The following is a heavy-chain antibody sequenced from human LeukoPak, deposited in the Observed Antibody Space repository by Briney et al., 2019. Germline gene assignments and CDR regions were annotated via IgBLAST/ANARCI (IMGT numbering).Heavy chain of an antibody. Sequence: GGSLRLSCAASGFIFDDYAMHWVRQAPGKGLEWVSSISWNSRRIAYADSVKGRFTISRDNAKSSLHLQMNSLRAEDTAVYYCARDGGIVAAAWGQGTLVTVSS. J-gene: IGHJ4*02. D-gene: IGHD6-13*01. V-gene: IGHV3-9*01. CDR2: ISWNSRRI. CDR1: GFIFDDYA. CDR3: ARDGGIVAAA.